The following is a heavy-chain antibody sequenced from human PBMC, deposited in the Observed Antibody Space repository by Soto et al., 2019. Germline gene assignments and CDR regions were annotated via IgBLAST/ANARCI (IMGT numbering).Heavy chain of an antibody. J-gene: IGHJ6*02. CDR1: GGSISSSSYY. Sequence: SETLSLTCTVSGGSISSSSYYWVWIRKPPGKGLEWIGSIYYSGSTYYNPSLKSRVTISVDTSKNQFSLKLSSVTAADTAVYYCARGDIVLVPAVSDYGMDVWGQGTTVTVSS. V-gene: IGHV4-39*01. CDR2: IYYSGST. D-gene: IGHD2-2*01. CDR3: ARGDIVLVPAVSDYGMDV.